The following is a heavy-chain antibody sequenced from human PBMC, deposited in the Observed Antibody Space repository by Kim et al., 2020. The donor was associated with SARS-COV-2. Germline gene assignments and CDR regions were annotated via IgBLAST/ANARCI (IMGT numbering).Heavy chain of an antibody. D-gene: IGHD3-16*01. Sequence: GGSLRLSCAASGFTFSNYAMNWVRQAPGEGLEWVSGIHGGGAGTYYADSVKGRFTISRDDSKNTLYLQMHSLRAEDTAVYYCAKDAYSGNSVWDFFDYWGQGTLVTVSS. J-gene: IGHJ4*02. CDR3: AKDAYSGNSVWDFFDY. V-gene: IGHV3-23*01. CDR2: IHGGGAGT. CDR1: GFTFSNYA.